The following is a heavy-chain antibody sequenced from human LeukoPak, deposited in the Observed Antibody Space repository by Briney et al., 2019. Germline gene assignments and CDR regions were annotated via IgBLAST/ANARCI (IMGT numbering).Heavy chain of an antibody. V-gene: IGHV1-69*13. CDR1: GGTFSSYA. Sequence: GASVKVSYKASGGTFSSYAISWVRQAPGQGLEWMGGIIPIFGTANYAQKFQGRVTITADESTSTAYMELSSLRSEDTAVYYCAGGKGSLRYFDWCTKLRDYYYYGMDVWGQGNHGHRLL. CDR3: AGGKGSLRYFDWCTKLRDYYYYGMDV. D-gene: IGHD3-9*01. CDR2: IIPIFGTA. J-gene: IGHJ6*02.